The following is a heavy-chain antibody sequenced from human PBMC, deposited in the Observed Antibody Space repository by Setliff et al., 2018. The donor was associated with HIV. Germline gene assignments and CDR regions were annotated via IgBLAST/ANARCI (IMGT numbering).Heavy chain of an antibody. D-gene: IGHD3-10*01. V-gene: IGHV4-34*01. J-gene: IGHJ3*02. CDR3: ARRHGSGSLDAFDI. CDR1: GGSFSAYY. Sequence: SETLSLTCAVYGGSFSAYYWSWIRQPPGKGLEWIGEINHSGSTNYNPSLKSRVTISVDTSKNQFSLKLSSVTAADTAVYYCARRHGSGSLDAFDIWGQGTMVTVSS. CDR2: INHSGST.